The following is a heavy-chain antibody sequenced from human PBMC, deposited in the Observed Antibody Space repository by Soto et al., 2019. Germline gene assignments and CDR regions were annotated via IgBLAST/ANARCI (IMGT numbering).Heavy chain of an antibody. Sequence: GGSLRLSWSASGFTFSSYALSWVRQAPGKGLEWVSAISGSGGSTYYAGSVKGRFTISRDNSKNTLYLQMNSLRAEDTAVYYCARGNGDLPPKYGIDICGQGTPVTVSS. J-gene: IGHJ6*02. V-gene: IGHV3-23*01. CDR1: GFTFSSYA. D-gene: IGHD2-8*01. CDR2: ISGSGGST. CDR3: ARGNGDLPPKYGIDI.